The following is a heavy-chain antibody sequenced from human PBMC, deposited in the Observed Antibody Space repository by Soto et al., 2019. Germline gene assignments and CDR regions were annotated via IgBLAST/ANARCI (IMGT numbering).Heavy chain of an antibody. J-gene: IGHJ4*02. CDR2: ISSGGST. CDR3: ARDTLGGAYDFLH. CDR1: GFTVSNLY. V-gene: IGHV3-66*01. Sequence: EVQLVESGGGLVQPGGSLRLSCAASGFTVSNLYMTWVRQAPGKGLQWVAVISSGGSTYYADSVKGRFPISRDNSKTTLYLEMNSLRAEDTAVYYCARDTLGGAYDFLHGGQGTLVTVSS. D-gene: IGHD3-3*01.